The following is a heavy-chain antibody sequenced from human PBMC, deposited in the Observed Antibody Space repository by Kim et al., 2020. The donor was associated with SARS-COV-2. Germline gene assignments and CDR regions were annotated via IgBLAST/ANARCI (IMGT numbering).Heavy chain of an antibody. Sequence: ADSVKGRFTVSRDNAKNTLYLQMNSLRAEDTALYYCARDLRMRARWELDFWGQGTLVTVSS. J-gene: IGHJ4*02. D-gene: IGHD1-26*01. V-gene: IGHV3-74*01. CDR3: ARDLRMRARWELDF.